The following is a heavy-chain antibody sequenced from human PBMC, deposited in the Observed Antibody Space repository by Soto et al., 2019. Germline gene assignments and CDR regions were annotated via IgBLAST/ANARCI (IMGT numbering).Heavy chain of an antibody. Sequence: QVRLVQSGAEVKKPGSSVKVSCKASGGTFSSYAISWVRQAPGQGLEWMGGIIPIFGTANYAQKFQGRVTITADESTSTAYMELSSLRSEDTAVYYCARPRGRYSYGYGWYIDYWGQGTLLTVSS. D-gene: IGHD5-18*01. CDR1: GGTFSSYA. J-gene: IGHJ4*02. V-gene: IGHV1-69*01. CDR2: IIPIFGTA. CDR3: ARPRGRYSYGYGWYIDY.